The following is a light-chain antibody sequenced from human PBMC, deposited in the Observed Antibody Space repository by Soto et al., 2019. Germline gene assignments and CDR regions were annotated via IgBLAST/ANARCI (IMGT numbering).Light chain of an antibody. V-gene: IGKV1-5*03. CDR1: QTISSW. Sequence: DIQMTQSPSTLSASVGDRVTITCRASQTISSWLAWYQQKPGKAPKLLIYKASTLKSGVPSRFSGRGSGTEFTLTISSLRPDYFATYYCQHYNSYSEAFGQGTKVELK. CDR2: KAS. CDR3: QHYNSYSEA. J-gene: IGKJ1*01.